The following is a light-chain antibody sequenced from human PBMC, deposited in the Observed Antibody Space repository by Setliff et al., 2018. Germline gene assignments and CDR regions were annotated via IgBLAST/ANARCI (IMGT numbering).Light chain of an antibody. J-gene: IGLJ1*01. CDR3: SAYAGSNNWGV. V-gene: IGLV2-8*01. Sequence: QSALTQPASVSGSLGQSITISCTGTISDVGGYDYVSWYQQHPGKVPKLLIYEATKRPSGVPDRFSGSKSGNTASLTVSGLQAEDEADYYCSAYAGSNNWGVFGTGTKVTVL. CDR2: EAT. CDR1: ISDVGGYDY.